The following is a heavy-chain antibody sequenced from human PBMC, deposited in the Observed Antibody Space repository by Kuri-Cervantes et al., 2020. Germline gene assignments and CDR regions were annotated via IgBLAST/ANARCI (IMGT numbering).Heavy chain of an antibody. CDR3: TTENFYTYYFDY. CDR2: IKSKTDGGTT. CDR1: GFTFSSYS. J-gene: IGHJ4*02. Sequence: LSLTCAASGFTFSSYSMNWVRQAPGKGLEWVGRIKSKTDGGTTDYAAPVKGRFTISRDESKNTLYLQMNSLKTEDTAVYYCTTENFYTYYFDYWGQGTLVTVSS. V-gene: IGHV3-15*01. D-gene: IGHD3-3*01.